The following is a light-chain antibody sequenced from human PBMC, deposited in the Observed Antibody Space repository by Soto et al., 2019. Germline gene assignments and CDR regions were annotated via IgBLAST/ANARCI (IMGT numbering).Light chain of an antibody. V-gene: IGKV1-9*01. CDR2: ESS. CDR1: QGIGSH. J-gene: IGKJ5*01. Sequence: DIQLTQSPSFLSASIGDRITITCRASQGIGSHLAWYQQKPGEAPKLLIYESSTVQSGVPPRFSGSGSGTEFTLTISNRQPEDFATYYCLQLDTSPIIFGQGTRLEIK. CDR3: LQLDTSPII.